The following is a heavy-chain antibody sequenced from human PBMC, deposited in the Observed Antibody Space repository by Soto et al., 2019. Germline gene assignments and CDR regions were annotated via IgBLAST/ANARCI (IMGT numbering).Heavy chain of an antibody. CDR3: ARVKVARFGWFDP. D-gene: IGHD6-6*01. CDR1: SGSLSGYN. CDR2: INHSGST. Sequence: PSETLSLTCAVYSGSLSGYNWNWIRQPPGKGLEWIGEINHSGSTHYNPSLKSLKSRVTISVDMSKNQFSLKLSSVTAADTAVYYCARVKVARFGWFDPWGQGTLVTVSS. J-gene: IGHJ5*02. V-gene: IGHV4-34*01.